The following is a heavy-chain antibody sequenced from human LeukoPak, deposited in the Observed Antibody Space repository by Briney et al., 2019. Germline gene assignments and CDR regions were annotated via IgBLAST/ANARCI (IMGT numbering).Heavy chain of an antibody. Sequence: SETLSLTCTVSGGSISSYYWSWIGQPPGKGLEWIGYIYYSGSTNYNPSLKSRVTISVDTSKNQFSLKLSSVTAADTAVYYCARVAIPAATYYYYYYMDVWGKGTTVTVSS. CDR2: IYYSGST. J-gene: IGHJ6*03. V-gene: IGHV4-59*01. D-gene: IGHD2-2*01. CDR1: GGSISSYY. CDR3: ARVAIPAATYYYYYYMDV.